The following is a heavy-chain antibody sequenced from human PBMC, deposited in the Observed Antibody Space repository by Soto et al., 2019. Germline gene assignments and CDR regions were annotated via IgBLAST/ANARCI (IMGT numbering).Heavy chain of an antibody. V-gene: IGHV3-15*01. J-gene: IGHJ6*02. CDR1: GFSFSYAW. D-gene: IGHD2-15*01. Sequence: PGGSLRLSCAASGFSFSYAWMSWVRQAPGKGLEWVGRVKSKTDGGTADYAAPVKGRFTISRDDSKTTVYLQMNSLKTEDTAVYYCTTDCSGGSCYPGAYYYYYGMDVWGQGTTVIVSS. CDR3: TTDCSGGSCYPGAYYYYYGMDV. CDR2: VKSKTDGGTA.